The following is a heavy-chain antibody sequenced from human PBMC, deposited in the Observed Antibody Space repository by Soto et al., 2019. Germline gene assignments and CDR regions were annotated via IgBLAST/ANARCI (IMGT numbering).Heavy chain of an antibody. V-gene: IGHV4-34*01. J-gene: IGHJ1*01. Sequence: PSETLSLTCAVYGGTFSGYYWSWIRQPPGKGLEWIGEINHSGSTNYNPSLKSRVTISVDTSKNQFSLKLSSVTAADTAVYYCAREVVAATKGTTLKYFQHWGQGTPVTVSS. CDR2: INHSGST. CDR3: AREVVAATKGTTLKYFQH. CDR1: GGTFSGYY. D-gene: IGHD2-15*01.